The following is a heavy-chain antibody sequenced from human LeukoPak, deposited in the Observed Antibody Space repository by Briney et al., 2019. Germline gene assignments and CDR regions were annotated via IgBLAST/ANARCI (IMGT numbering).Heavy chain of an antibody. CDR1: GYTFTGYY. V-gene: IGHV1-2*02. J-gene: IGHJ4*02. Sequence: GESLKISCKGSGYTFTGYYMHWVRQAPGQGLEWMGWINPNSGGTNYAQKFQGRVTMTRDTSITTAYMELSRLRSDDTAVYYCARWSSGWYGTYFDYWGQGTLVTVSS. D-gene: IGHD6-19*01. CDR2: INPNSGGT. CDR3: ARWSSGWYGTYFDY.